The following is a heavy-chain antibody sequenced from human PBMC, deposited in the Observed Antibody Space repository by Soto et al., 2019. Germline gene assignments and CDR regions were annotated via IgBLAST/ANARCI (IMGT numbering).Heavy chain of an antibody. V-gene: IGHV1-69*12. Sequence: QVQLVQSGAEVKKPGSSVKVSCKASGGTFSSYAISWVRQAPGQGLEWMGGIIPIFGTANYAQKFQGRVTITAVESTGTAYMELRSLRSEDTAVYYCAMLGELFGKNYYYYGMDVWGQVTTVTVSS. CDR3: AMLGELFGKNYYYYGMDV. CDR2: IIPIFGTA. J-gene: IGHJ6*02. CDR1: GGTFSSYA. D-gene: IGHD3-10*01.